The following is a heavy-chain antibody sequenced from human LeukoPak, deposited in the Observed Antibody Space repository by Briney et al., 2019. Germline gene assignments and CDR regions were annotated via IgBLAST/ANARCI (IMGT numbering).Heavy chain of an antibody. CDR1: GYSFTTFH. CDR2: VNPDTGET. CDR3: ARVPPSYYGSGSYYNALDY. Sequence: ASVKVSCKAAGYSFTTFHINWVRQAPGQGPEWMGWVNPDTGETGFAQKFQGRVTIAQNTSITTVYMELSSLRSEDTAVYYCARVPPSYYGSGSYYNALDYWGQGTLVTVSS. J-gene: IGHJ4*02. V-gene: IGHV1-8*03. D-gene: IGHD3-10*01.